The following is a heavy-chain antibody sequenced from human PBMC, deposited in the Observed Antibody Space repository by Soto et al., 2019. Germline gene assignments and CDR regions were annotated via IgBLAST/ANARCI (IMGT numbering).Heavy chain of an antibody. CDR2: ISYDGSNK. CDR1: GFTFSSYA. V-gene: IGHV3-30-3*01. Sequence: QVQLVESGGGVVQPGRSLRLSCAASGFTFSSYAMHWVRQAPGKGLEWVAVISYDGSNKYYADSVKGRFTISRDNSKNTLYLQMNSLRAEDTAVYYCARGDYGMDVWGQGTTVTVSS. CDR3: ARGDYGMDV. J-gene: IGHJ6*02.